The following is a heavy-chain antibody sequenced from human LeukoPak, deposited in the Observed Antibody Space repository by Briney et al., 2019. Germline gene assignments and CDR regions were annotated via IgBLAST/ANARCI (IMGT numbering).Heavy chain of an antibody. CDR2: IYYSGST. CDR3: ARSYYSVWGSYRLFDY. V-gene: IGHV4-30-4*08. Sequence: PSETLSLTCTVSGGSISSGDYYWSWIRQPPGKGLEWIGYIYYSGSTNYNPSLKSRVTISVDTSKNQFSLKLSSVTAADTAVYYCARSYYSVWGSYRLFDYWGQGTLVTVSS. D-gene: IGHD3-16*02. CDR1: GGSISSGDYY. J-gene: IGHJ4*02.